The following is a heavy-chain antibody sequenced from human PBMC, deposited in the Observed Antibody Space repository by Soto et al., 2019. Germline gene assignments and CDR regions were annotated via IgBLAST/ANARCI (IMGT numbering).Heavy chain of an antibody. CDR3: ARHRGPRGYDLIDY. CDR2: INTSSDSV. J-gene: IGHJ4*02. Sequence: EVQVVESGGGLVKPGGSLRLACAASGFPFNDYSWNLVRQAPGKGLEWVASINTSSDSVYYADSVKGLFTISRDKAKNTLYLQMKSLRAEDPAVYYCARHRGPRGYDLIDYGGQGTLMNVSS. D-gene: IGHD5-12*01. CDR1: GFPFNDYS. V-gene: IGHV3-21*02.